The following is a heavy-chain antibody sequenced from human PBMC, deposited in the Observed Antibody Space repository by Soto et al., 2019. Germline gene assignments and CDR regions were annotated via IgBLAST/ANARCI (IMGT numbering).Heavy chain of an antibody. J-gene: IGHJ4*02. CDR3: ARGGEPIDY. CDR2: IWYDGSNK. CDR1: GFTFSSYG. Sequence: GGSLRLSCAASGFTFSSYGMHWVRQAPGKGLEWVAVIWYDGSNKYYADSVKGRFTISRDTSASTAYMELSSLRSEDTAVYYCARGGEPIDYWGQGTLVTVSS. V-gene: IGHV3-33*01. D-gene: IGHD2-21*01.